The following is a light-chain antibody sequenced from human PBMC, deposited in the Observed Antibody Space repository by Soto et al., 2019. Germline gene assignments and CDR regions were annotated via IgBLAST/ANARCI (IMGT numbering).Light chain of an antibody. Sequence: EIVLTQSPGTLSFSPGERATLSCRASQSVSSTYLAWYRHKPGQAPRLLIYGASSRATGIPDRFSGSGSGTDFTLIISRLEPEDFAVYYCQQYGNSFVGFGQGTKVDIK. CDR1: QSVSSTY. J-gene: IGKJ1*01. V-gene: IGKV3-20*01. CDR2: GAS. CDR3: QQYGNSFVG.